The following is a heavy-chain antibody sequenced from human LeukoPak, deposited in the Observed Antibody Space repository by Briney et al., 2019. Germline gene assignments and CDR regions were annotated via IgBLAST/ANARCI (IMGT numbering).Heavy chain of an antibody. Sequence: GAPVKVSCKASGGTFSSYAISWVRQAPGQGLEWMGRIIPILGIANYAQKFQGRVTITADKSTSTAYMELSSLRSEDTAVYYCAREVVVVPPPGWYFDLWGRGTLVTVSS. D-gene: IGHD2-21*01. CDR3: AREVVVVPPPGWYFDL. CDR1: GGTFSSYA. V-gene: IGHV1-69*04. CDR2: IIPILGIA. J-gene: IGHJ2*01.